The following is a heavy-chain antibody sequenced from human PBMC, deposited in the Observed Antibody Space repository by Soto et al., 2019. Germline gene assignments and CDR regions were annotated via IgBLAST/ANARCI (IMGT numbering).Heavy chain of an antibody. CDR3: ASTRGSSYDY. Sequence: EVQLVETGGGLIQPGGSLRLSCAASGFTVSGNYMSWVRQAPGKGLEWVSVIXNGGGTYYADSVKGRFTISRDNSKXTLXXXXXXXXXXDXXVXYCASTRGSSYDYWGQGTLVTVSS. J-gene: IGHJ4*02. V-gene: IGHV3-53*02. CDR2: IXNGGGT. CDR1: GFTVSGNY. D-gene: IGHD6-6*01.